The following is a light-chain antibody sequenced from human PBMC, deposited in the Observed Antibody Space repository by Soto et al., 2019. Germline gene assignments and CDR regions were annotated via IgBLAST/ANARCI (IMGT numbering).Light chain of an antibody. V-gene: IGLV2-14*03. CDR3: SSYTTSDTLV. CDR2: DVS. J-gene: IGLJ2*01. CDR1: SSDVGYYNY. Sequence: QSVLTQPASVSGSPGQSITLSCTGSSSDVGYYNYVSWYQQHPGKVPKLMIYDVSYRPSGVSNRFSGSKSGNTASLTISGLQAEDEADYYCSSYTTSDTLVFGGGTKLTVL.